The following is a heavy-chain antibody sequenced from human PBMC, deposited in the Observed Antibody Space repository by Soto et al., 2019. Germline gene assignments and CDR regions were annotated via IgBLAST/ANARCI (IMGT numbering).Heavy chain of an antibody. Sequence: ASVKVSCKASGGTFSSYAISWVRQAPGQGLEWMGGIIPIFGTANYAQKFQGRVTITADESTSTAYMELSSLRSEDTAVYYCAWSITIFGVVINYGMDVWGQGTTVTVSS. V-gene: IGHV1-69*13. CDR3: AWSITIFGVVINYGMDV. D-gene: IGHD3-3*01. J-gene: IGHJ6*02. CDR1: GGTFSSYA. CDR2: IIPIFGTA.